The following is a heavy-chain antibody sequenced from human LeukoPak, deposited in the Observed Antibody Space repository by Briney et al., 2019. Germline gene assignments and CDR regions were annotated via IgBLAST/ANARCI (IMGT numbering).Heavy chain of an antibody. CDR1: GLTVSSNY. V-gene: IGHV3-66*01. Sequence: PGGSLRLSCAASGLTVSSNYMSWVRQAPGKGLEWVSLIYSSGSTYYADSVKGRFTISRDNSKNTLYLQMNSLRAEDTAVYYCARDLDYYDSSGYLDAFDIWGQGTMVTVSS. J-gene: IGHJ3*02. CDR2: IYSSGST. CDR3: ARDLDYYDSSGYLDAFDI. D-gene: IGHD3-22*01.